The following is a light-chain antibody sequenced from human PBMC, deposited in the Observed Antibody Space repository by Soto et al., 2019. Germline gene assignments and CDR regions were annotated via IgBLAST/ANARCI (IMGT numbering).Light chain of an antibody. CDR1: QTISSN. CDR2: GAS. CDR3: QQYNNWPPFT. Sequence: EIVLTQSPATLSLSPGERATLSCRASQTISSNLAWYQQKPGQTPRLLIYGASTRAAGIPARFSGSGSGTDFTLTITSLQSEDFAAYYCQQYNNWPPFTFGPGTKVDIK. J-gene: IGKJ3*01. V-gene: IGKV3-15*01.